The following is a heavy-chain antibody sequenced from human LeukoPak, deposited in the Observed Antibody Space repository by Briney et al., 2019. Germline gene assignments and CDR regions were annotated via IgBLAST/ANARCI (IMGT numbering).Heavy chain of an antibody. Sequence: SSETLFLTCAVSGGSFSDYYCGWFRLPPGKGLEWIGEINDSGSANYNPSLKSRVAISIDTSKSQSSLKLTSVTAADTAVYYCARGPYRTNVWGQGTTVTVSS. J-gene: IGHJ6*02. CDR3: ARGPYRTNV. CDR1: GGSFSDYY. CDR2: INDSGSA. V-gene: IGHV4-34*01.